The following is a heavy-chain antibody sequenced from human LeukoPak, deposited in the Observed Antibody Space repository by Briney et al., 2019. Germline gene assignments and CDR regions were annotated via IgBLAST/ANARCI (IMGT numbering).Heavy chain of an antibody. Sequence: ASVKVSCKASGYTFNTYGITWVRQAPGQGLEWMGWISGYNGKTKYAQKLQDRVTMTTDTSTTTAYMELRSLRSDDTAVYYCARAGLLVNAGHAEYFQHWGQGTLVTVSS. D-gene: IGHD4-23*01. CDR1: GYTFNTYG. V-gene: IGHV1-18*01. J-gene: IGHJ1*01. CDR3: ARAGLLVNAGHAEYFQH. CDR2: ISGYNGKT.